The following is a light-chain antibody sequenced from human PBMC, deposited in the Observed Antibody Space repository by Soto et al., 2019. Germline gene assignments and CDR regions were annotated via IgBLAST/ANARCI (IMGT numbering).Light chain of an antibody. CDR1: QSVSSN. Sequence: EIVMTQSPATLSVSPGERATLSCRASQSVSSNLAWYQQPPVQAPRLLIYGATTRATGIPARFSGSGSGTEFTLTISSPQSEDFAVYYCQQYNNWPFPSWTFGQGTKVEIK. CDR3: QQYNNWPFPSWT. J-gene: IGKJ1*01. V-gene: IGKV3-15*01. CDR2: GAT.